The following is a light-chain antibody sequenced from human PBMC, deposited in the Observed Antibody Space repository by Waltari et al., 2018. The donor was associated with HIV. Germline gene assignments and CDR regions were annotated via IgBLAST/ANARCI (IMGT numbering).Light chain of an antibody. J-gene: IGLJ2*01. Sequence: QSVLTQPSSASGTPGQTVTIFCSGSSSNVGANIVNWYQQLPGAAPKLIIYNNDQRPSGVPDRFSGSKSGTSASLAVSGLQPEDEADYYCATWDDNLNGLLFGGRTKLTVL. V-gene: IGLV1-44*01. CDR2: NND. CDR1: SSNVGANI. CDR3: ATWDDNLNGLL.